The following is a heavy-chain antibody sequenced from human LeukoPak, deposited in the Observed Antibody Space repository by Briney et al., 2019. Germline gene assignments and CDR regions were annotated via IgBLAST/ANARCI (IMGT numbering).Heavy chain of an antibody. CDR3: AKDALLAPGIAVAANTPLDY. Sequence: AGTLRVSCAASGFTFSNYAMSWVRQDPWKGLEGVSAISDSGVSTYYAAFIKGRISICLDYSKDRLYLQMNSMRAEDTAVYYCAKDALLAPGIAVAANTPLDYWGQGTLVTVSS. D-gene: IGHD6-19*01. J-gene: IGHJ4*02. CDR1: GFTFSNYA. V-gene: IGHV3-23*01. CDR2: ISDSGVST.